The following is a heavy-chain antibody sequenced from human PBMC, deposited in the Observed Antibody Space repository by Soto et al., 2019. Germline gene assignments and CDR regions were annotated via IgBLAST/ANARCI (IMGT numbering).Heavy chain of an antibody. J-gene: IGHJ6*02. D-gene: IGHD6-19*01. CDR1: GFTFSSYS. CDR2: ISSSSSYI. CDR3: ARDFEEGIAVVYGMDV. Sequence: PGGSLRLSCAASGFTFSSYSMNWVRQAPGKGLEWVSSISSSSSYIYYADSVKGRFTISRDNAKNSLYLQMNSLRAEDTAVYYCARDFEEGIAVVYGMDVWGQGTTVTVSS. V-gene: IGHV3-21*01.